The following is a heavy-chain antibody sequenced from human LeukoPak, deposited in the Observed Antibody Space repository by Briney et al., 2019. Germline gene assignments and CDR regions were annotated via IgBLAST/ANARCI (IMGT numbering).Heavy chain of an antibody. Sequence: GASVKVSCKASGYTFTGYYMHWVRQAPGQGLEWMGWINPNSGGTNYAQKFQGRVTMTRDTSISTAYMELSRLRSDDTAVYYCARVNTGNAFGGVIASFDYWGQGTLDTVSS. V-gene: IGHV1-2*02. CDR1: GYTFTGYY. J-gene: IGHJ4*02. D-gene: IGHD3-16*02. CDR3: ARVNTGNAFGGVIASFDY. CDR2: INPNSGGT.